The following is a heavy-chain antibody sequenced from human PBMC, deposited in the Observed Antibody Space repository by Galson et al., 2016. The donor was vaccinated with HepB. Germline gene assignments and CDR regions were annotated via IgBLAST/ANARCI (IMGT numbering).Heavy chain of an antibody. V-gene: IGHV1-69*13. CDR3: ARDRFVSGGSAVA. Sequence: SVKVSCKASGGMFSSYAISWVRQAPGQGLEWMGEIIPMFGTANYAQKFQGRVTITADESTSTAYMELSSLRSEDTAVYYCARDRFVSGGSAVAWGQGTLVTVSS. CDR2: IIPMFGTA. J-gene: IGHJ4*02. D-gene: IGHD6-19*01. CDR1: GGMFSSYA.